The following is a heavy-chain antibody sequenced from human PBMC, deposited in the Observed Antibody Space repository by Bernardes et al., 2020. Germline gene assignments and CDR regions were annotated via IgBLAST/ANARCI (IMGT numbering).Heavy chain of an antibody. V-gene: IGHV1-2*02. J-gene: IGHJ4*02. CDR3: ARGKLNGDDFDY. Sequence: ASVKVSCKASGYTFVASYMHWVRQAPGQGPEWIGWVNVNTGGTNYAQKFQGRAAMTRDTSINTAYMELSRLRSDDTAIYYCARGKLNGDDFDYWGQGSLVTVSS. CDR1: GYTFVASY. CDR2: VNVNTGGT. D-gene: IGHD3-10*01.